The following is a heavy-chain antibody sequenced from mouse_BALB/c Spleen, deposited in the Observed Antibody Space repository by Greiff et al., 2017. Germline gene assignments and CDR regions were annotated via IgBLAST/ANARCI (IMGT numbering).Heavy chain of an antibody. Sequence: EVQVVESGGGLVKPGGSLKLSCAASGFTFSSYAMSWVRQTPEKRLEWVASISSGGSTYYPDSVKGRFTISRDNARNILYLQMSSLRSEDTAMYYCARETGPYFDYWGQGTTLTVSS. CDR3: ARETGPYFDY. J-gene: IGHJ2*01. V-gene: IGHV5-6-5*01. CDR2: ISSGGST. CDR1: GFTFSSYA.